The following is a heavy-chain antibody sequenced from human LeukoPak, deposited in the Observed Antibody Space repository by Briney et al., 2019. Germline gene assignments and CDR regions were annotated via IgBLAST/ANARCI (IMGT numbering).Heavy chain of an antibody. D-gene: IGHD3-10*01. CDR1: GFTFSSYW. J-gene: IGHJ5*02. Sequence: GGSLRLSCAASGFTFSSYWMSWVRQAPGKGLEWVANIKQDGSEKYYVDSVKGRFTISRDNAKNSLYLQMNSLRAEDTAVYYCAREMTDYYGSGTYYKGEYNWFDPWGQGALVTVSS. V-gene: IGHV3-7*03. CDR3: AREMTDYYGSGTYYKGEYNWFDP. CDR2: IKQDGSEK.